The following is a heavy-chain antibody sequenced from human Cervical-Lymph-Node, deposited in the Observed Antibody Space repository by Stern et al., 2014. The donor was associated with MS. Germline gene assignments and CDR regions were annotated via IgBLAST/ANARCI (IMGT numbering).Heavy chain of an antibody. CDR3: ARHVQGFDY. CDR2: IYPYDSDT. V-gene: IGHV5-51*01. Sequence: EVQLVQSGAEVKKPGESLKISCKLSGYSFTIYYIAWVRQLPGKDLEWMAFIYPYDSDTTYSPSFQGQVTISADKSITPAYLQWSSLRASDTAMYYCARHVQGFDYWGQGTLVTVSS. CDR1: GYSFTIYY. J-gene: IGHJ4*02.